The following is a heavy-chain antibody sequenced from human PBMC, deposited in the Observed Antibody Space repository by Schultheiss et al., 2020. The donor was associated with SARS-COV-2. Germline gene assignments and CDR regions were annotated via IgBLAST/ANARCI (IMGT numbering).Heavy chain of an antibody. CDR1: GGTFSSYT. D-gene: IGHD5-12*01. Sequence: ASVKVSCKASGGTFSSYTISWVRQAPGQGLEWMGRISAYNGNTNYAQKFQGRVTITRDMSTSTAYMELSSLRSEDTAVYYCAADDRGSRDFQHWGQGTLVTVSS. J-gene: IGHJ1*01. V-gene: IGHV1-18*01. CDR2: ISAYNGNT. CDR3: AADDRGSRDFQH.